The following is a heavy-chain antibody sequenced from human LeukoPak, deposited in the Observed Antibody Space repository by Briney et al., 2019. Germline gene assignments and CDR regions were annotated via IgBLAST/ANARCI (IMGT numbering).Heavy chain of an antibody. D-gene: IGHD6-19*01. V-gene: IGHV4-59*08. CDR2: IYYSGST. CDR3: ARQSGWYYFDY. J-gene: IGHJ4*02. CDR1: GGSISSYY. Sequence: SETLSLTCTVSGGSISSYYWSWIRQPPGKGLEWIGYIYYSGSTNYNPSLKSRVTISVDTSKNQFSLKLSSVTAAHTAAYYCARQSGWYYFDYWGQGTLVTVSS.